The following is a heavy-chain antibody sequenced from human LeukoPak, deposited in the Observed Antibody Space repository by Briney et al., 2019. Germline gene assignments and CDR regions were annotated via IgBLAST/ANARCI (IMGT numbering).Heavy chain of an antibody. CDR3: ARGLYTIFGVVITAFDY. CDR1: GFTFSSSS. V-gene: IGHV3-21*01. J-gene: IGHJ4*02. CDR2: ISSSSSYI. D-gene: IGHD3-3*01. Sequence: GGSLRLSCAASGFTFSSSSMNWVRQAPGKGLEWVSFISSSSSYIYYADSVKGRFTISRDNAKNSLYLQMNSLRADDTAVFYCARGLYTIFGVVITAFDYWGQGTLVTVSS.